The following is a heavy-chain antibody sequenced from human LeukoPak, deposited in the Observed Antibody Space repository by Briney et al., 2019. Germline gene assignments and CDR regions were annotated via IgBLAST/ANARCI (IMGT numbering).Heavy chain of an antibody. Sequence: SETLSLTCAVYGGSFNDYYGSWFRQPPGKGLEWIGEINRSGSTNYNPSLKSRVTISVDTSKNQFSLKLSSVTAADTAVYYCAYSSDYQQRWGQGTLVTVSS. V-gene: IGHV4-34*01. CDR2: INRSGST. CDR3: AYSSDYQQR. D-gene: IGHD3-22*01. J-gene: IGHJ1*01. CDR1: GGSFNDYY.